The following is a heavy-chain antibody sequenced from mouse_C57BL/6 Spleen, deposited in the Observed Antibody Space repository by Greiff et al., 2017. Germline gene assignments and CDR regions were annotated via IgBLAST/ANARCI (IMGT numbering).Heavy chain of an antibody. J-gene: IGHJ4*01. CDR3: ARGYYYGSSLYYYAMDY. D-gene: IGHD1-1*01. V-gene: IGHV1-22*01. CDR1: GYTFTDYN. CDR2: INPNNGGT. Sequence: VQLQQSGPELVKPGASVKMSCKASGYTFTDYNMHWVKQSHGKSLEWIGYINPNNGGTSYNQKFKGKATLTVNKSSSTAYMELRSLTSEDSAVYYCARGYYYGSSLYYYAMDYWGQGTSVTVSS.